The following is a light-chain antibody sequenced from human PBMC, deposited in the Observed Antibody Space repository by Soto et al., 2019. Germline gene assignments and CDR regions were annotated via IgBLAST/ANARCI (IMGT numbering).Light chain of an antibody. CDR2: AAS. Sequence: DIQLTQSPSSLSASVGDRVTMTCRASQSVSIYLNWYQHKPGKAPKLLIYAASNLQSGVPSRFSGSGSGTDFTLTISSLQVEDFATYYCQQSYSTPTFGQGTRVETK. V-gene: IGKV1-39*01. J-gene: IGKJ1*01. CDR3: QQSYSTPT. CDR1: QSVSIY.